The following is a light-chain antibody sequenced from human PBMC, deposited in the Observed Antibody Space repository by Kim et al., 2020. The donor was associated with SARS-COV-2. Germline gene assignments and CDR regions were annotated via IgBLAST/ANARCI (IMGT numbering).Light chain of an antibody. CDR3: QSYDSSLSGSVV. CDR2: GNS. V-gene: IGLV1-40*01. J-gene: IGLJ2*01. Sequence: VTISCTGSSSNIGAGYDVHWYQQLPGTAPKLLIYGNSNRPSGVPDRFSGSESGTSASLDITGLQAEDEADYYCQSYDSSLSGSVVFGGGTQLTVL. CDR1: SSNIGAGYD.